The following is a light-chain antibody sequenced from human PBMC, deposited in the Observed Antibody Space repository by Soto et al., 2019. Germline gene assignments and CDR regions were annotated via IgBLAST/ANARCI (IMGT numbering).Light chain of an antibody. V-gene: IGKV3-11*01. CDR2: DAS. CDR1: QNVSTY. CDR3: QQRTNWLS. J-gene: IGKJ3*01. Sequence: EIVLTQSPATLSLSPGERVTLSCRASQNVSTYLAWYQQKPGQAPRLLTYDASNRATGIPARFSDSGSGTDFTLAISGLEPEDFAVYYCQQRTNWLSCGPGTKVDIK.